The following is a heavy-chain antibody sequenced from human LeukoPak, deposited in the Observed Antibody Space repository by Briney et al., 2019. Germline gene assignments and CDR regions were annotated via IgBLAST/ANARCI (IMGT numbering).Heavy chain of an antibody. V-gene: IGHV3-74*01. Sequence: PGGSLRLSCAASGFTFSTYWMHWVRQAPGKGLVWVSRINTDGSSTNYADSVKGRFTISRDNAKNTLYLQMNSLRAEDTAVYYCAIPKRGGAFDMWGQGTVVTVSS. CDR2: INTDGSST. D-gene: IGHD2-15*01. CDR3: AIPKRGGAFDM. J-gene: IGHJ3*02. CDR1: GFTFSTYW.